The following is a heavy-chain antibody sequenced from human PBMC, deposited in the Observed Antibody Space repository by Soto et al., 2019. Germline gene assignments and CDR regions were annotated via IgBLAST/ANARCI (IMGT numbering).Heavy chain of an antibody. D-gene: IGHD6-19*01. CDR3: ARDAVPRNGEWDWFDP. CDR2: SIGGGGDT. J-gene: IGHJ5*02. CDR1: GFTFSNYD. Sequence: EMQLLESGGGLVQTGESLRLSCTASGFTFSNYDMSWVRQAPGKGPEWVSSIGGGGDTYYTDAVKGRFTVSRDDPKSTLSLQMNSLRAEDTALYYCARDAVPRNGEWDWFDPWGQGPLVSVSS. V-gene: IGHV3-23*01.